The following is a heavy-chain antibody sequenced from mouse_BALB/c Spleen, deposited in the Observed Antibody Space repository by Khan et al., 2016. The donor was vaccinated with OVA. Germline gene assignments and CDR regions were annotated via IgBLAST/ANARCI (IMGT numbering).Heavy chain of an antibody. D-gene: IGHD2-1*01. CDR2: INPSTSYT. V-gene: IGHV1-7*01. CDR3: ARRGGDGIFAY. Sequence: QVQLKESGAELAKPGASVKMSCKASGYTFTNYWMHWVKQRPGQGLEWIGYINPSTSYTEYNQKFKDKATLTTDKSSSTAYMQLSSLTSEDSAVYYCARRGGDGIFAYWGQGTLVTVAA. CDR1: GYTFTNYW. J-gene: IGHJ3*01.